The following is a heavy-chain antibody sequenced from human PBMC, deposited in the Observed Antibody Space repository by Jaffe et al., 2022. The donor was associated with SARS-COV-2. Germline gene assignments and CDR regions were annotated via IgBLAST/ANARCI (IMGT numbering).Heavy chain of an antibody. J-gene: IGHJ4*02. V-gene: IGHV3-48*03. CDR1: GFTFSSYE. Sequence: EVQLVESGGGLVQPGGSLRLSCAASGFTFSSYEMKWVRQAPGKGLEWVSYISGGGGSTYYADSVKGRFTISRDNAKNSLYLQMNSLRVEDTAVYYCARAGGRTNPDYWGQGTLVTVSS. CDR2: ISGGGGST. D-gene: IGHD3-10*01. CDR3: ARAGGRTNPDY.